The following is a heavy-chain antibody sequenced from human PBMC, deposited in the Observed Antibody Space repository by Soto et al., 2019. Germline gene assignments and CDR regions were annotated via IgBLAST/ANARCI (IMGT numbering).Heavy chain of an antibody. D-gene: IGHD6-19*01. CDR1: GFTFSSYA. V-gene: IGHV3-23*01. J-gene: IGHJ5*02. CDR3: AKEVYSSGWYGGWFDP. Sequence: EVQLLESGGGLVQPGGSLRPSLAASGFTFSSYAMSWVPQAPGKGLEWVSAIRDSGGSTNYADSVKGRFTISRDNSKNTLYLQMNSLRAEDTAVYYCAKEVYSSGWYGGWFDPWGQGTLVTVSS. CDR2: IRDSGGST.